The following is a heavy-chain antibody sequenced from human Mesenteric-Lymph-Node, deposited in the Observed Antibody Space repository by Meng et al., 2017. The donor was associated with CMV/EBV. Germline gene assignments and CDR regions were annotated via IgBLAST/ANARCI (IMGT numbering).Heavy chain of an antibody. CDR1: GFSFSGYE. Sequence: GESLKISCAASGFSFSGYEMNWVRQAPGKGLEWVAVISYDGSNKYYADSVKGRFTISRDNSKNTLYLQMNSLRAEDTAVYYCAREFDWELQYYYYGMDVWGQGTTVTVSS. V-gene: IGHV3-30*04. CDR2: ISYDGSNK. CDR3: AREFDWELQYYYYGMDV. D-gene: IGHD1-26*01. J-gene: IGHJ6*02.